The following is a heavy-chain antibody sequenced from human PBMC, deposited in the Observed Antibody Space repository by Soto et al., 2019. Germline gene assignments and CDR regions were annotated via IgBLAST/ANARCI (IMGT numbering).Heavy chain of an antibody. CDR2: ISHLEST. D-gene: IGHD5-12*01. CDR1: GASISYGGFS. Sequence: QLQLQESGSGLVKTSETLSLTCTVSGASISYGGFSWSCIRQSPGKGLEWIGYISHLESTYFHPSFKSRLTMSIDRTRNQFSLKLSSVTAADMAVYYCARVGGYDSFDYWGQGVLVTVSS. CDR3: ARVGGYDSFDY. V-gene: IGHV4-30-2*06. J-gene: IGHJ4*02.